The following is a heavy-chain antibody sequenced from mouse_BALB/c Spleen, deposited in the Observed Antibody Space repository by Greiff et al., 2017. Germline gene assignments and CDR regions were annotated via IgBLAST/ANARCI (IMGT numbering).Heavy chain of an antibody. CDR3: ARRVRYYAMDY. J-gene: IGHJ4*01. D-gene: IGHD2-14*01. CDR2: INPSTGYT. CDR1: GYTFTSYW. V-gene: IGHV1-7*01. Sequence: QVQLQQSGAELAKPGASVKMSCKASGYTFTSYWMHWVKQRPGQGLEWIGYINPSTGYTEYNQKFKDKATLTADKSSSTAYMQLSSLTSEDSAVYYCARRVRYYAMDYWGQGTSVTVSS.